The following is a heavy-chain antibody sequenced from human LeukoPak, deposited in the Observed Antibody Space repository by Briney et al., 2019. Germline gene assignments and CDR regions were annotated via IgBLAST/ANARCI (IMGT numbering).Heavy chain of an antibody. CDR3: GRDSPGCSGGSCYGAYYYMDV. CDR1: GYSISSGYY. Sequence: SETLSLTCTVSGYSISSGYYWGWIRQPPGKGLEWIGSIYHSGSTYYNPSLKSRVTISVDTSKNQFSLKLTSVTAADTAVYYCGRDSPGCSGGSCYGAYYYMDVWGKGTTVTVSS. J-gene: IGHJ6*03. V-gene: IGHV4-38-2*02. D-gene: IGHD2-15*01. CDR2: IYHSGST.